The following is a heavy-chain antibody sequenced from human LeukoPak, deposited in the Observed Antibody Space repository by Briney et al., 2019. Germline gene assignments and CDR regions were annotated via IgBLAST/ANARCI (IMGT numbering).Heavy chain of an antibody. CDR3: ATRRTWGLDY. CDR1: GYTFTDHP. V-gene: IGHV7-4-1*04. J-gene: IGHJ4*02. CDR2: INTNTGNP. Sequence: ASVKVSCKVSGYTFTDHPMNWVRQAPGQGLEWMGWINTNTGNPTYAQGFTGRFVFSLGFSVSMAYLQIGSLQAEDTAVYYCATRRTWGLDYWGQGTLVTVSS. D-gene: IGHD7-27*01.